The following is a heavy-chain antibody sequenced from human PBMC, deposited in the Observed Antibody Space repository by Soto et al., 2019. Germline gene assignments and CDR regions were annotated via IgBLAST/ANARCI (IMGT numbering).Heavy chain of an antibody. CDR2: ISGSGGST. V-gene: IGHV3-23*01. CDR1: GFTFSSYA. Sequence: GGSLRLSCAASGFTFSSYAMSWVRQAPGKGLEWVSAISGSGGSTYYADSVKGRFTISRDNSKNTLYLQMNSLRAEDTAVYYCAKGEYSYGFVFEDYWGQGTLVTVS. CDR3: AKGEYSYGFVFEDY. D-gene: IGHD5-18*01. J-gene: IGHJ4*02.